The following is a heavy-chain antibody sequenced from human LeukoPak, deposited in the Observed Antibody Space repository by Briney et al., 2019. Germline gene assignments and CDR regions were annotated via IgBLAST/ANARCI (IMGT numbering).Heavy chain of an antibody. J-gene: IGHJ4*02. D-gene: IGHD2-15*01. CDR1: GFTFSSYA. CDR2: IYSGGST. Sequence: AGGSLRLSCAASGFTFSSYAMSWVRQAPGKGLEWVSVIYSGGSTYYADSVKGRFTISRDNSKNTLYLQMNSLRAEDTAVYYCARDLQTTYCSGGSCYGSAVYWGQGTLVTVSS. V-gene: IGHV3-66*01. CDR3: ARDLQTTYCSGGSCYGSAVY.